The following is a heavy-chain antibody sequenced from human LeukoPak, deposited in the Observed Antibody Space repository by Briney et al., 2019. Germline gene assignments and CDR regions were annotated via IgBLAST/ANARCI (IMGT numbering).Heavy chain of an antibody. CDR3: ARGGRGYSGYDQGFDY. V-gene: IGHV1-69*05. D-gene: IGHD5-12*01. CDR1: GGTFSSYA. J-gene: IGHJ4*02. Sequence: SVTVSCKASGGTFSSYAISWVRQAPGQGLEWMGGIIPIFGTANYAQKFQGRVTITTDESTSTAYMELSSLRSEDTAVYYCARGGRGYSGYDQGFDYWGQGTLVTVSS. CDR2: IIPIFGTA.